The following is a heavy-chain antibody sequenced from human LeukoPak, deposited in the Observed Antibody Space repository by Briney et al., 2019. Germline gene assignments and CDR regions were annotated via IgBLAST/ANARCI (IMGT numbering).Heavy chain of an antibody. D-gene: IGHD6-19*01. CDR3: ARDDGWYKSDY. CDR1: GCSFSNYG. Sequence: ASVRVACKGSGCSFSNYGVSWVRQAPGQGLEWMGWISAYNGNTNYAQKLQGRVTMTTDTSTSTAYMELRSLRSDDTAVYYCARDDGWYKSDYWGQGTLVTVSS. V-gene: IGHV1-18*01. J-gene: IGHJ4*02. CDR2: ISAYNGNT.